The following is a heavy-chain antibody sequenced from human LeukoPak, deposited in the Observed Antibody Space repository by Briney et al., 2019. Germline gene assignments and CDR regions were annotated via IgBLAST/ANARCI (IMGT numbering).Heavy chain of an antibody. CDR2: IQYDGSYK. CDR3: ANANY. CDR1: GFTFSSKG. V-gene: IGHV3-30*02. J-gene: IGHJ4*02. Sequence: GGSLRLSCAASGFTFSSKGMHWVRQAPGKGLEWVAFIQYDGSYKYYAESVKDRFTISRDNSKNSLYLQMNSLRAEGTAVYYCANANYWGQGTLVTVSS.